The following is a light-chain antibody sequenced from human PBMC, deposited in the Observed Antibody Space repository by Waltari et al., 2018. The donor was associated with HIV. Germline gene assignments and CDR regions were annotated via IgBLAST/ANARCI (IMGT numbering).Light chain of an antibody. CDR2: EVT. CDR1: STDVGNFNL. J-gene: IGLJ1*01. Sequence: QSALTQPASVSGSPGQSITISCTGTSTDVGNFNLVSWYQQYPGKAPKLLIYEVTKRDSVAANRVAASKSGNTASLTISGLRAEDEADYYCYSYSDTSASYVFGTGTKGTVL. V-gene: IGLV2-23*02. CDR3: YSYSDTSASYV.